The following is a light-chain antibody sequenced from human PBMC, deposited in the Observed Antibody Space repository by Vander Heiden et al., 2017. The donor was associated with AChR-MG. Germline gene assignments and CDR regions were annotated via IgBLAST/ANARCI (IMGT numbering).Light chain of an antibody. V-gene: IGKV3-15*01. CDR3: QQDNNWHS. Sequence: IVMTQSPATLSVSPGERATLSCRSSQNVTYNLAWYQQKPGQAPRLLIYGASTRATGIAARVSGSGCGKEFTLTSSRLQDEDFVVYHCQQDNNWHSFGQGTKLEIK. CDR1: QNVTYN. CDR2: GAS. J-gene: IGKJ2*01.